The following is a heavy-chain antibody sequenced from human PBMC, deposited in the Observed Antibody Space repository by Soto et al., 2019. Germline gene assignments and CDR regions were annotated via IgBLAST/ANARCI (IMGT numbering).Heavy chain of an antibody. CDR1: GGSFSSSPGYY. CDR3: TTGGDAWKTGL. J-gene: IGHJ4*02. D-gene: IGHD2-21*01. CDR2: VHPSGNT. V-gene: IGHV4-39*02. Sequence: QLQLQESGPGLVKPSETLSLTCTVSGGSFSSSPGYYWGWMRQPPGKGLEWIGTVHPSGNTYYNPSFKSRVTISKHSSMDHLSLQLASVTAADTARYYCTTGGDAWKTGLWGQGTLVTASS.